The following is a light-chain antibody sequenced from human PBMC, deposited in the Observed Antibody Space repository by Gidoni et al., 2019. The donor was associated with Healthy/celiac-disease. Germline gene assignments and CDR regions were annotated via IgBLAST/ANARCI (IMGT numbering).Light chain of an antibody. CDR1: QSISSY. V-gene: IGKV1-39*01. CDR2: AAS. Sequence: DIQMTQSPSYLSASVGDRVTITCRASQSISSYLNWYQQKPGKAPKLLIYAASSLQSGVPSRFSGSGSGTDFTLTIRSLQPEDFATYYCQQSYSTPHTFGPGTKVDIK. J-gene: IGKJ3*01. CDR3: QQSYSTPHT.